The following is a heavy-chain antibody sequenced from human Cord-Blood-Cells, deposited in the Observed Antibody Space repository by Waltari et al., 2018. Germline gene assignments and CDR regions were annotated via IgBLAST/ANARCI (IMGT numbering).Heavy chain of an antibody. CDR2: IWYDGSNK. D-gene: IGHD3-10*01. CDR3: ARTVPDYYGSGSYSSMDV. CDR1: GFTFSSYG. Sequence: QVQLVESGGGVVQPGRSLRLSCAASGFTFSSYGMHWVRQAPGKGLEWVAVIWYDGSNKYYADSVKGRFTSSRDNSKNTLYLQMNSLRAEDTAVYYCARTVPDYYGSGSYSSMDVWGQGTTVTVSS. J-gene: IGHJ6*02. V-gene: IGHV3-33*01.